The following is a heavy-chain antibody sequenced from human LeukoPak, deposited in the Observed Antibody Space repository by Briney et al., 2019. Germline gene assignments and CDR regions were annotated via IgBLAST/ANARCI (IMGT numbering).Heavy chain of an antibody. V-gene: IGHV4-34*01. D-gene: IGHD3-3*01. J-gene: IGHJ2*01. CDR1: GGSFSGYY. CDR2: INHSGST. CDR3: ARDKWSGYSYWYFDL. Sequence: PSETLSLTYAVYGGSFSGYYWSWIRQPPGKGLEWIGEINHSGSTNYNPSLKSRVTIPVDTSKNQFSLKLSSVTAADTAVYYCARDKWSGYSYWYFDLWGRGTLVTVSS.